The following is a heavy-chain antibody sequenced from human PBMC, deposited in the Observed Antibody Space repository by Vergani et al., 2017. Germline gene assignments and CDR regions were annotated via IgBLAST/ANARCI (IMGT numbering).Heavy chain of an antibody. V-gene: IGHV1-69*01. D-gene: IGHD3-22*01. Sequence: QVQLVQSGAEVKKPGSSVKVSCKASGGTFSSYAISWVRQAPGQGLEWMGGIIPIFGTANYAQKFQGRVTITADESTSTAYMELSSLRSEDTAVYYCARASNYYDSSGYSWVDYWGQGTLVTVSS. CDR1: GGTFSSYA. CDR2: IIPIFGTA. CDR3: ARASNYYDSSGYSWVDY. J-gene: IGHJ4*02.